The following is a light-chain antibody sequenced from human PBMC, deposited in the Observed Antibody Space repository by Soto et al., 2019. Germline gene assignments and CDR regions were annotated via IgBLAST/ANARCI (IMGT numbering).Light chain of an antibody. CDR3: QKYNNWTPT. Sequence: MTQSPATLSVSPGERATLSCRASQSVSSNLAWYQQKPGQAPRLLIYGASTRATGIPARFSGSGSGTEFTLTISSLQSEDFAVYYCQKYNNWTPTFGQGTK. CDR2: GAS. CDR1: QSVSSN. J-gene: IGKJ1*01. V-gene: IGKV3-15*01.